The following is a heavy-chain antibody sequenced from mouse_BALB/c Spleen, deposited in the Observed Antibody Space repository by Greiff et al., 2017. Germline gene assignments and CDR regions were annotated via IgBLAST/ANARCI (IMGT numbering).Heavy chain of an antibody. D-gene: IGHD2-2*01. CDR2: IDTENGDT. Sequence: VQLQQSGAELVRSGASVKLSCTASGFNIKDYYMHWVKQRPEQGLEWIGWIDTENGDTEYAPKFQGKATMTADTSSNTAYLQLSSLTSEDTAVYYCKGYDFYAMDYWGQGTSVTVSS. CDR3: KGYDFYAMDY. CDR1: GFNIKDYY. J-gene: IGHJ4*01. V-gene: IGHV14-4*02.